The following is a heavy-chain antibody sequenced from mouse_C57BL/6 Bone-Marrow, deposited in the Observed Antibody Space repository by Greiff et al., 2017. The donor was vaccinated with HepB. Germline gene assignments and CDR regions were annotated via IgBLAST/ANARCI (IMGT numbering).Heavy chain of an antibody. V-gene: IGHV1-53*01. Sequence: QVQLQQPGTELVKSGASVKLSCKASGYTFTSYWMHWVKPRPGKGLEWIGNINTSNGGTNYNEKFKSKATLTVDKSSSTAYIQLSSLTSEDSAVYYCARQGLRRATRFAYWGQGTLVTISA. CDR2: INTSNGGT. CDR3: ARQGLRRATRFAY. CDR1: GYTFTSYW. J-gene: IGHJ3*01. D-gene: IGHD2-4*01.